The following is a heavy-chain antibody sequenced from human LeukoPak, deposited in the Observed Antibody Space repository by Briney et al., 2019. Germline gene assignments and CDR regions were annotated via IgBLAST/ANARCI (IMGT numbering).Heavy chain of an antibody. CDR1: GGSIRSSSYY. Sequence: SETLSLTCTVSGGSIRSSSYYWGWIRQPPGEGLEWIGSIYYSGSTYYNPSLKSRVTISVDTSKNQFSLKLSSVTAADTAVYYCASQLRFLEWLKDYMDVWGKGTTVTVSS. J-gene: IGHJ6*03. CDR2: IYYSGST. CDR3: ASQLRFLEWLKDYMDV. D-gene: IGHD3-3*01. V-gene: IGHV4-39*01.